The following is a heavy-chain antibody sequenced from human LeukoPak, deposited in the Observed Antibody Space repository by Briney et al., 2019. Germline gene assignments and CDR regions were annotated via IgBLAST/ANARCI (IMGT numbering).Heavy chain of an antibody. D-gene: IGHD3-22*01. Sequence: GRSLRLSCAASGFTFSHYAMHWVRQAPGKGLEWVAVISFDGTHKFYADSVKGRFTISRDNSKNALYLQINSLRAEDTAVYYCAKGGYYERPWYFDYWGQGTLVTVSS. CDR3: AKGGYYERPWYFDY. J-gene: IGHJ4*02. CDR1: GFTFSHYA. V-gene: IGHV3-30*18. CDR2: ISFDGTHK.